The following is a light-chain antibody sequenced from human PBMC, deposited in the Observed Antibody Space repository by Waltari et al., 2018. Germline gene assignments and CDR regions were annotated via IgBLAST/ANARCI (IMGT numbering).Light chain of an antibody. CDR2: KVS. CDR1: QSLEHSDEYTY. V-gene: IGKV2-30*02. Sequence: EVVLTQSPLSLPITPGQPASISCRSSQSLEHSDEYTYLSWYQQKPGQPPRLLIYKVSYRDSGVPDRFSGSGAGTDFTLKISRVEAEDVGVYFCGQGTHWPVTFGGGTKV. CDR3: GQGTHWPVT. J-gene: IGKJ4*01.